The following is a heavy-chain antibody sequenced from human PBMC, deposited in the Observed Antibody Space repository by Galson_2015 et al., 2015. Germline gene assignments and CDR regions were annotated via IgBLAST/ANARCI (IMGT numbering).Heavy chain of an antibody. CDR2: IQEDGSEK. V-gene: IGHV3-7*01. J-gene: IGHJ3*02. CDR3: AKERRAYSNLDM. D-gene: IGHD4-11*01. CDR1: GFTFGTYW. Sequence: SLRLSCAASGFTFGTYWMSWVRQTPGTGLEWLANIQEDGSEKHCVDAVRGRFTISRDDVKNSQYLQMNSLKVEDTAIYYCAKERRAYSNLDMWGRGTMVIVSS.